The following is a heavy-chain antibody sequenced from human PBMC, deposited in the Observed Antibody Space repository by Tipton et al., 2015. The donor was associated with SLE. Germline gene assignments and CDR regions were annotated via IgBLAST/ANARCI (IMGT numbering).Heavy chain of an antibody. D-gene: IGHD3-10*01. CDR1: VGSISSGSDY. Sequence: TLSLTCTVSVGSISSGSDYWSWIRQPAGKGLEWVGRIYTSGSTNYNPPLKSRVTISVDTSKNQLSLKLSSVTAADTAVYYCARDVWGSYYYGSGSSYYYYMDVWGKGTTVTVSS. CDR2: IYTSGST. CDR3: ARDVWGSYYYGSGSSYYYYMDV. J-gene: IGHJ6*03. V-gene: IGHV4-61*02.